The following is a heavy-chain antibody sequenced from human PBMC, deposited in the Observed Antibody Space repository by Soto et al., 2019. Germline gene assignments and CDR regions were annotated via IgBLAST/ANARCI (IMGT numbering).Heavy chain of an antibody. CDR2: IYYSGNT. CDR3: ARESYSSLLDV. V-gene: IGHV4-39*07. CDR1: GGSISSSSYY. Sequence: PSETLSLTCTVSGGSISSSSYYWGWIRQPPGKGLEWIGSIYYSGNTIYNPSLKSRVTISVDTSKNQFSLELSSVTAADTAVYYCARESYSSLLDVWGKGTTVTVSS. D-gene: IGHD6-13*01. J-gene: IGHJ6*04.